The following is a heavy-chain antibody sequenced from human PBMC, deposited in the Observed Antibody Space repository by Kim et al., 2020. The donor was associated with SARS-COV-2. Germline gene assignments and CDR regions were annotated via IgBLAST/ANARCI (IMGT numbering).Heavy chain of an antibody. CDR3: ARHLIGSSWSYGMDV. J-gene: IGHJ6*02. Sequence: PSFQGPVTISADKSISTAYLQWSSLKASDTAMYYCARHLIGSSWSYGMDVWGQGTTVTVSS. D-gene: IGHD6-13*01. V-gene: IGHV5-51*01.